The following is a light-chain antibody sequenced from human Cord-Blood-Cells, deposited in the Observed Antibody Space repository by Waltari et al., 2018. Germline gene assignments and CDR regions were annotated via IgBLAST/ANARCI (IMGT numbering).Light chain of an antibody. V-gene: IGLV2-23*01. CDR2: EGS. Sequence: QSALTQPAPVSGPPGQSITIPCTGTSSDGGGYNLVSWYHQHPGKAPKLMIYEGSKRPSGVSNRFSGSKSGNTASLTISGLQAEDEADYYCCSYAGSSTVVFGGGTKLTVL. CDR3: CSYAGSSTVV. CDR1: SSDGGGYNL. J-gene: IGLJ2*01.